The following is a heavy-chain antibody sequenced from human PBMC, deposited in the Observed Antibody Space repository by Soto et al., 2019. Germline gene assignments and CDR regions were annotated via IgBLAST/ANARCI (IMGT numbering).Heavy chain of an antibody. D-gene: IGHD2-8*01. CDR1: GYTFTNNA. V-gene: IGHV1-3*01. CDR2: INGGNGET. CDR3: ARGWQKPLQDIVLMASYWFDP. J-gene: IGHJ5*02. Sequence: QVHLVQSGTEVKEPGASVRLSCRPSGYTFTNNAIQWVRQAPGKRFEWMGWINGGNGETRYSQKFQARVTLTRDTSASAAYMELRSLTSEDTAVYYCARGWQKPLQDIVLMASYWFDPWGQGTLVTVSS.